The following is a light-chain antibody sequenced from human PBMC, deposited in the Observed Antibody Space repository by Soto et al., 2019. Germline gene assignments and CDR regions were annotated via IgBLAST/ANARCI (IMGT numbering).Light chain of an antibody. V-gene: IGKV3-20*01. J-gene: IGKJ1*01. Sequence: EIVLTQSPGTLSLSPGERATLSCRASQSVSSSFLAWYQQKPGQAPRLLIYGASSRATGIPDRFSGSGSGTDFTLTISRLEPEDFAVYYCQQCGSSSWTFGQGTKVAIK. CDR3: QQCGSSSWT. CDR1: QSVSSSF. CDR2: GAS.